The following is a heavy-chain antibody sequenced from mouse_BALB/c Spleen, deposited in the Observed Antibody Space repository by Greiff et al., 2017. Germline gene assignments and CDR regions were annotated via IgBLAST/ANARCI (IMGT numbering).Heavy chain of an antibody. CDR1: GYSITSGYY. Sequence: EESGPGLVKPSQSLSLTCSVTGYSITSGYYWNWIRQFPGNKLEWMGYISYDGSNNYNPSLKNRISITRDTSKNQFFLKLNSVTTEDTATYYCARERRYLAYWGQGTLVTVSA. CDR3: ARERRYLAY. V-gene: IGHV3-6*02. CDR2: ISYDGSN. J-gene: IGHJ3*01. D-gene: IGHD2-14*01.